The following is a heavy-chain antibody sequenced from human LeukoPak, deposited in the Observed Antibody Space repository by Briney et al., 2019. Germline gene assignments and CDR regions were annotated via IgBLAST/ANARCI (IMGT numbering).Heavy chain of an antibody. J-gene: IGHJ5*02. CDR3: ARAKAYYDFWSGYYTGMSHWFDP. D-gene: IGHD3-3*01. Sequence: GGSLRLSCAASGFTFSSYAMHWVRQAPGKGLEYVSAISSNGGSTYYANSVKGRFTISRDNSKNTLYLQMGSLRAEDMAVYYCARAKAYYDFWSGYYTGMSHWFDPWGQGTLVTVSS. CDR2: ISSNGGST. CDR1: GFTFSSYA. V-gene: IGHV3-64*01.